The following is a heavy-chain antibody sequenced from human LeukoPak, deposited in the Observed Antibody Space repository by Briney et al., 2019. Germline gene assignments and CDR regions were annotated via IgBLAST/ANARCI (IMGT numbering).Heavy chain of an antibody. CDR1: NGSISSDTYF. CDR2: IYTSGST. CDR3: AREENYDYVWGSYPHLGFDY. D-gene: IGHD3-16*02. Sequence: SETLSLTCTVSNGSISSDTYFWSWIRQPAGKGLEWIGRIYTSGSTNYNPSLKSRVTMSVDTSKNQFSLKLSSVTAADTAVYYCAREENYDYVWGSYPHLGFDYWGQGTLVTVSS. V-gene: IGHV4-61*02. J-gene: IGHJ4*02.